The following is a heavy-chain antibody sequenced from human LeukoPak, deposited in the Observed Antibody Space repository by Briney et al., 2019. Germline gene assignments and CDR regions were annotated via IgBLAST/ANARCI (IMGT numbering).Heavy chain of an antibody. D-gene: IGHD2-2*01. CDR1: GGSISSGDYY. Sequence: SETLSLTCTVSGGSISSGDYYWSWIRQPPGKGLEWIGYIYYSGSTYYNPSLKSRVTISVDTSKNQFSLKLSSVTAADTAVYYCARVPAALNWFDPRGQGTLVTVSS. J-gene: IGHJ5*02. CDR3: ARVPAALNWFDP. CDR2: IYYSGST. V-gene: IGHV4-30-4*08.